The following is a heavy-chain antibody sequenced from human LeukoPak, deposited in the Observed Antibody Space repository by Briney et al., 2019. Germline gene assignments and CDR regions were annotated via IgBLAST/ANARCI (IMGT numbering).Heavy chain of an antibody. J-gene: IGHJ4*02. Sequence: GGSLRLSCAASGFTVSSNYMSWVRQAPGKGLEWVSVIYSGGSTYYADSVKGRFTISRDNSKNTLYLQMNSLRAEDTAVYYCARVATMASDYFDYWGQGTLVTVSS. CDR1: GFTVSSNY. CDR2: IYSGGST. D-gene: IGHD3-10*01. CDR3: ARVATMASDYFDY. V-gene: IGHV3-53*01.